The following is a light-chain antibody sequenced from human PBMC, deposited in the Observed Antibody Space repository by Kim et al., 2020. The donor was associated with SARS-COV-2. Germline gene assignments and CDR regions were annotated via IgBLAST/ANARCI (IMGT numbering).Light chain of an antibody. Sequence: PGGTVTLPCGSSSGAVTSGHYTYWFQQKPGQAPKTLIWHTSNRHSWTPARFSGSLLGGKAALTLSGAQPEDEAEYYCLLSFSDTRVFGGGTQLTVL. CDR3: LLSFSDTRV. CDR2: HTS. J-gene: IGLJ3*02. V-gene: IGLV7-46*01. CDR1: SGAVTSGHY.